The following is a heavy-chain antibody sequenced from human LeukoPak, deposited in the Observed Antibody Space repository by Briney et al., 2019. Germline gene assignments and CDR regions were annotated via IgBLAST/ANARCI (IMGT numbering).Heavy chain of an antibody. Sequence: GGSLRLSCAASGFIVSDSYMSWVRQAPGKGLEWVSSISSSSSYIYYADSVKGRFTISRDNAKNSLYLQMNSLRAEDTAVYYCARGGQLLYSSPYWGQGTLVTVSS. J-gene: IGHJ4*02. D-gene: IGHD2-2*02. CDR1: GFIVSDSY. CDR2: ISSSSSYI. CDR3: ARGGQLLYSSPY. V-gene: IGHV3-21*01.